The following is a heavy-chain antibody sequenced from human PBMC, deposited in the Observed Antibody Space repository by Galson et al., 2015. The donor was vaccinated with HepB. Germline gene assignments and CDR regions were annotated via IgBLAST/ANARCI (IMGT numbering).Heavy chain of an antibody. Sequence: SLRLSCAASGFTFSSYGMHWVRQAPGKGLEWVAVIWYDGSNKYYADSVKGRFTISRDNSKNTLYLQMNSLRAEDTAVYYCASGRYYYDSSGYYYDRRYFDYWGQGTLVTVSS. CDR1: GFTFSSYG. J-gene: IGHJ4*02. V-gene: IGHV3-33*08. CDR2: IWYDGSNK. D-gene: IGHD3-22*01. CDR3: ASGRYYYDSSGYYYDRRYFDY.